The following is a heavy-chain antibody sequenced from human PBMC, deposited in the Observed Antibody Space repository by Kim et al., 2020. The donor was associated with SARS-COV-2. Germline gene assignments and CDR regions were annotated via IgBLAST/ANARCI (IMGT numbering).Heavy chain of an antibody. CDR2: IKSKTDGGTT. CDR1: GFTFSNAW. Sequence: GGSLRLSCAASGFTFSNAWMSWVRQAPGKGLEWVGRIKSKTDGGTTDYAAPVKGRFTISRDDSKNTLYLQMNSLKTEDTAVYYCTTLGAAGTYNRWGMDVWGQGTTVTVSS. D-gene: IGHD6-13*01. V-gene: IGHV3-15*01. CDR3: TTLGAAGTYNRWGMDV. J-gene: IGHJ6*02.